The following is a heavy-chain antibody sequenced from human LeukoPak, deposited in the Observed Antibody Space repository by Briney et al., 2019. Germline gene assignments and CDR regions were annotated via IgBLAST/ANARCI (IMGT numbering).Heavy chain of an antibody. CDR3: ARLRSAARMIGAFDI. Sequence: SETLSLTCTVSGGSISSSSYYWGWIRQPPGKGLEWIGSIYYSGSTYYNPSLKSRVTISVDTSKNQFSLKLSSVTAADTAVYYCARLRSAARMIGAFDIWGQGTMVTVSS. CDR1: GGSISSSSYY. J-gene: IGHJ3*02. V-gene: IGHV4-39*01. D-gene: IGHD3-22*01. CDR2: IYYSGST.